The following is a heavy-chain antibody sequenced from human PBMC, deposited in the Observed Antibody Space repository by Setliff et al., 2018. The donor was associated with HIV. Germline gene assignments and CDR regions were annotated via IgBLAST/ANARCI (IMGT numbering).Heavy chain of an antibody. D-gene: IGHD6-19*01. Sequence: GESLRLSCAASGFTFRSYSMNWVRQAPGKGLEWVSYISSSSTTIYYPDSVKGRFTIFRDNAKNSLYLQMNSLRAEDTAVYYCARVGSSGWYGEKGFDYWGQGTLVTVSS. CDR3: ARVGSSGWYGEKGFDY. CDR2: ISSSSTTI. V-gene: IGHV3-48*01. CDR1: GFTFRSYS. J-gene: IGHJ4*02.